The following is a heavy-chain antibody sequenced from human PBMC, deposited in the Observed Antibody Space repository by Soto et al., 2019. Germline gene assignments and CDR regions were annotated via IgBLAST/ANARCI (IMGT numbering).Heavy chain of an antibody. V-gene: IGHV3-9*01. CDR2: ISWNSGSI. Sequence: EVQLVESGGGLVQPGRSLRLSCAASGFTFDDYAMHWVRQAPGKGLEWVSGISWNSGSIGYADSVKGRFTISRDNAKNSLYLQMNSLRAEDTALYYCAKRGIMVRGVITGAFDIWGQGTMVTVSS. CDR3: AKRGIMVRGVITGAFDI. J-gene: IGHJ3*02. CDR1: GFTFDDYA. D-gene: IGHD3-10*01.